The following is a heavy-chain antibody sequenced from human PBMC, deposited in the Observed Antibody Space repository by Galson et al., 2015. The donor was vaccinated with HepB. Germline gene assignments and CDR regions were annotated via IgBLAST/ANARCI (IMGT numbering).Heavy chain of an antibody. CDR2: MSYDGSNK. J-gene: IGHJ4*02. CDR1: GFSFSSYG. D-gene: IGHD3-3*01. CDR3: AKAVGTYYDFWSGFEY. V-gene: IGHV3-30*18. Sequence: SLRLSCAASGFSFSSYGMHWVRQAPGKGLEWVAVMSYDGSNKYHADSVKGRFTISRDNSKNTLYLQMNSLRAEDTAVYYCAKAVGTYYDFWSGFEYWGQGTLVTVSS.